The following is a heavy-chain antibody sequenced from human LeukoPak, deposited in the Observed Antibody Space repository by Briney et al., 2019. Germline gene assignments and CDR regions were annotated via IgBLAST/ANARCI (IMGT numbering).Heavy chain of an antibody. CDR2: INPNSGGT. V-gene: IGHV1-2*02. CDR1: GYTFTGYY. J-gene: IGHJ6*02. D-gene: IGHD3-22*01. CDR3: ARGAAYYYDKSPRGYGMDV. Sequence: PVASVTVSCKASGYTFTGYYMHWVRQAPGQGLEWMGWINPNSGGTNYADSVKGRFTISRDNSKNTLYLQMNSLRAEDTAVYYCARGAAYYYDKSPRGYGMDVWGQGTTVTVSS.